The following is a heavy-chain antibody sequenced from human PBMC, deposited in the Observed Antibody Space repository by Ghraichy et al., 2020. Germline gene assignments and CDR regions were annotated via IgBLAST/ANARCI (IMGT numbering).Heavy chain of an antibody. J-gene: IGHJ3*02. CDR3: AKLSSGLGSGSYGPIDI. CDR2: ISGSGGST. Sequence: GGSLRLSCAASGFTFSSYAMSWVRQAPGKGLEWVSAISGSGGSTYYADSVKGRFTISRDNSKNTLYLQMNSLRAEDTAVYYCAKLSSGLGSGSYGPIDIWGEGTMVTVSS. CDR1: GFTFSSYA. D-gene: IGHD3-10*01. V-gene: IGHV3-23*01.